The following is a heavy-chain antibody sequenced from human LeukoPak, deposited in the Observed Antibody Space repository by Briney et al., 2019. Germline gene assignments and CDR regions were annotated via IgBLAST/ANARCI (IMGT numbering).Heavy chain of an antibody. D-gene: IGHD3-22*01. J-gene: IGHJ3*02. CDR3: ARSNIDVYYYDSRAEKDVFDM. CDR1: GYSISSSNW. V-gene: IGHV4-28*01. Sequence: SDTLSLTCAVPGYSISSSNWWGWIRQPPGKGLEWIGYIYYSGSTYYNPSLKSRVTMSVDTSKNQFSLKLSSVTAADTAVYYCARSNIDVYYYDSRAEKDVFDMWDQGTMVTVSS. CDR2: IYYSGST.